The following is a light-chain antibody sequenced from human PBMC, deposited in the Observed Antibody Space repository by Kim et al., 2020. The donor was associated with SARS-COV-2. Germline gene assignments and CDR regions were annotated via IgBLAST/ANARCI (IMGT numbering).Light chain of an antibody. CDR1: SGNSSYA. J-gene: IGLJ2*01. Sequence: SVKRTCTLSSGNSSYACAWNQPQPEKGPRYLMKLNSDGSHSKGDGIPDRFSGSSSGAERYLTISSLQSEDEADYYCQTWGTGIVVFGGGTQLTVL. CDR3: QTWGTGIVV. CDR2: LNSDGSH. V-gene: IGLV4-69*01.